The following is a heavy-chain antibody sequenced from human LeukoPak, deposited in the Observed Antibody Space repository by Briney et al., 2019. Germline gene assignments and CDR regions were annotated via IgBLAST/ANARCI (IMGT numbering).Heavy chain of an antibody. CDR3: ASSHWGPYFHY. D-gene: IGHD7-27*01. V-gene: IGHV4-34*01. CDR2: INYSGST. CDR1: GGSF. J-gene: IGHJ4*02. Sequence: SETLSLTCVVYGGSFRIRQPPGKGLEWIGEINYSGSTNDNPSLKSRVAISVAASKNQFSLKLSSVTAADTAVYYCASSHWGPYFHYWGQGTLVTVSS.